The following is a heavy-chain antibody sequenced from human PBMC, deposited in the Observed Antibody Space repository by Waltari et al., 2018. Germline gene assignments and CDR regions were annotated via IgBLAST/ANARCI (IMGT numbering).Heavy chain of an antibody. CDR2: IIPIHGIA. CDR1: GGTFSSYT. D-gene: IGHD3-9*01. Sequence: QVQLVQSGAEVKKPGSSVKVSCKASGGTFSSYTISWVRQAPGQGLEWMGRIIPIHGIANYAQKFQGRVTMTADKSTSTAYMELSSLRSEDTAVYYCARVRSGYDITNWFDPWGQGTLVTVSS. V-gene: IGHV1-69*02. J-gene: IGHJ5*02. CDR3: ARVRSGYDITNWFDP.